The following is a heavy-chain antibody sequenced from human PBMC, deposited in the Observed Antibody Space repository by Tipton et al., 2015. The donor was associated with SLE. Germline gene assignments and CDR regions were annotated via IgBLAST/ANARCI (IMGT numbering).Heavy chain of an antibody. CDR2: INHSGST. D-gene: IGHD2-15*01. CDR1: GGSFSGYY. V-gene: IGHV4-34*01. Sequence: TLSLTCAVYGGSFSGYYWSWIRQPPGKGLEWIGEINHSGSTNYNPSLKSRVTISVDTSKNQFSLKLSSVTAADTAVYFCARDCSGGSCFFGMDVWGQGTTVTVSS. J-gene: IGHJ6*02. CDR3: ARDCSGGSCFFGMDV.